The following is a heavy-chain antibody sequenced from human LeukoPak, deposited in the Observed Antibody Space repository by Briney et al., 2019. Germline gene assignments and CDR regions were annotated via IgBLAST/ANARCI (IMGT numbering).Heavy chain of an antibody. CDR2: ISGSGANT. CDR1: AFTFSSYA. J-gene: IGHJ4*02. Sequence: GGSLRLSCAASAFTFSSYAMNWVRQAPGKGLEWVSGISGSGANTHYAGSVKGRFTISRDSSKNTLYLQMNSLRAEDTATYYCAKDASGSYCPDYWGQGTLVTVSS. D-gene: IGHD1-26*01. V-gene: IGHV3-23*01. CDR3: AKDASGSYCPDY.